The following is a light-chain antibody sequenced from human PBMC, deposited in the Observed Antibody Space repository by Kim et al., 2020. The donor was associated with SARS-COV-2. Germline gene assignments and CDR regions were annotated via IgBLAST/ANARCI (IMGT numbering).Light chain of an antibody. CDR3: QQYGDTWWT. CDR1: QTIRSTS. CDR2: DSS. Sequence: SPGERATPACRASQTIRSTSLASYQQKPGQAPRLLIYDSSNRATGVPDRGSGSGSGTDVTLIINRLEPEDFAVYDCQQYGDTWWTFGPGTKVDIK. V-gene: IGKV3-20*01. J-gene: IGKJ1*01.